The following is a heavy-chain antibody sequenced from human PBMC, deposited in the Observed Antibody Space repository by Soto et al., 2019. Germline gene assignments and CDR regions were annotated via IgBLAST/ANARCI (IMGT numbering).Heavy chain of an antibody. CDR2: IYYSGST. J-gene: IGHJ4*02. CDR3: ARQTSRWLQPYYFDY. Sequence: QLQLQESGPGLVKPSETLSLTCTVSGGSISSSSYYWGWIRQPPGKGLEWIGSIYYSGSTYYNPSLKSRVTISVDTSKNQFSLKLSSVTAADTAVYYCARQTSRWLQPYYFDYWGQGTLVTVSS. V-gene: IGHV4-39*01. D-gene: IGHD5-12*01. CDR1: GGSISSSSYY.